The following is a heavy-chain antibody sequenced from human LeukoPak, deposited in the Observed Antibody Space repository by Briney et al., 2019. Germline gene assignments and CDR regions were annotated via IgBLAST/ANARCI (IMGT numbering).Heavy chain of an antibody. CDR2: IYHSGST. Sequence: KPSETLSLTCTVSGYSISSGYYWGWIRQPPGKGLEWIGSIYHSGSTNYNPSLKSRVTISVDTSKDQFSLKLSSATAADTAVYYCARLGRGQRGVKLRDYGGNSGDAFDIWGQGTMVTVSS. J-gene: IGHJ3*02. CDR3: ARLGRGQRGVKLRDYGGNSGDAFDI. V-gene: IGHV4-38-2*02. CDR1: GYSISSGYY. D-gene: IGHD4-23*01.